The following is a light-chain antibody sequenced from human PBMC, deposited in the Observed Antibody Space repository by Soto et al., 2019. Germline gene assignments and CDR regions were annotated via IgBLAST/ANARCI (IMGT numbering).Light chain of an antibody. CDR3: QQYTNTNNPWL. Sequence: EIQLTQSPPTLSASVGDRVTITCRASQTISTLMAWYQQKPGKAPKLLVYDASTLQSGVASRFSGSGSGTEFTLIISGLQPDDSATYYCQQYTNTNNPWLFGQGTKVDIK. J-gene: IGKJ2*01. CDR1: QTISTL. V-gene: IGKV1-5*01. CDR2: DAS.